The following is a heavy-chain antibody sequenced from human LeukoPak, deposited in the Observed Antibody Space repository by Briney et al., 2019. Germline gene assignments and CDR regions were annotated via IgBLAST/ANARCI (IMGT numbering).Heavy chain of an antibody. J-gene: IGHJ6*02. CDR2: IYDSGST. Sequence: PSETLSLTCTVSGGPFSSYYWSWIRQPPGEGLEGVGYIYDSGSTNYNPSLKSRVTISVDTSKNQFSLKLSSVTAADTAVYYCARGGSGYDSFYYYGMDVWGQGTTVTVSS. D-gene: IGHD5-12*01. CDR1: GGPFSSYY. V-gene: IGHV4-59*01. CDR3: ARGGSGYDSFYYYGMDV.